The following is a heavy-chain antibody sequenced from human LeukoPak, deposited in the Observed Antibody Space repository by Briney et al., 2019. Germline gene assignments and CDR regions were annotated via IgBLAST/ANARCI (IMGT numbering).Heavy chain of an antibody. V-gene: IGHV1-8*01. CDR3: ARGFVVVVAATLGGGFDY. CDR2: MNPNSGNT. D-gene: IGHD2-15*01. Sequence: ASVKVSCKASGYTFTSYDINRVRQAPGQGLEWMGWMNPNSGNTGYAQKFQGRVTMTRNTSISTAYMELSSLRSEDTAVYYCARGFVVVVAATLGGGFDYWGQGTLVTVSS. J-gene: IGHJ4*02. CDR1: GYTFTSYD.